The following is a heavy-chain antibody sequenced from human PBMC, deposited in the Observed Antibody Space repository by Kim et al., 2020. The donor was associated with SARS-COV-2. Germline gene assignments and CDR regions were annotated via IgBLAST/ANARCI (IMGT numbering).Heavy chain of an antibody. CDR2: IYYGGST. CDR3: ARGYKRLWWFGNILAPNDFDS. D-gene: IGHD3-10*01. V-gene: IGHV4-31*03. CDR1: GVSVASHTYF. J-gene: IGHJ5*01. Sequence: SETLSLTCTVSGVSVASHTYFWNWLRQRPGKGLEWIGYIYYGGSTNYNPSLKRRITMSIETSKSQFSLQLTPVTAADTAVYFCARGYKRLWWFGNILAPNDFDSWGQGIMVTVSS.